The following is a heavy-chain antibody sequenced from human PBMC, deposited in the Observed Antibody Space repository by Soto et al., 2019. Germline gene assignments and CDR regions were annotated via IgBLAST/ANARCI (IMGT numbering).Heavy chain of an antibody. D-gene: IGHD3-10*01. V-gene: IGHV1-46*01. CDR3: ARDSSYYSGSGSFSTYHFFGMDI. J-gene: IGHJ6*02. CDR1: GYTFTRYH. Sequence: GASVKVSCKASGYTFTRYHIHWVRQAPGQGLEWMGVISTSHDTATYAQEFMGRASLTTNTSTNTVYMELSSLTPQDTAVYYCARDSSYYSGSGSFSTYHFFGMDIWAQGTTVTVSS. CDR2: ISTSHDTA.